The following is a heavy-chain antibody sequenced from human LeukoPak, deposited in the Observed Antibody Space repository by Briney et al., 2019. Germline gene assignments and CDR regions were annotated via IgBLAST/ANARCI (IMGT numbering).Heavy chain of an antibody. CDR1: GGSISSGGYY. Sequence: SETLSLTCTVSGGSISSGGYYWSWIRQPPGKGLEWIGYIYHSGSTYYNPSLKSRVTISVDRSKNQFSLKLSSVSAADTAVYYCARLGRSSWFFDYWGQGALVTVSS. D-gene: IGHD6-13*01. CDR2: IYHSGST. CDR3: ARLGRSSWFFDY. J-gene: IGHJ4*02. V-gene: IGHV4-30-2*01.